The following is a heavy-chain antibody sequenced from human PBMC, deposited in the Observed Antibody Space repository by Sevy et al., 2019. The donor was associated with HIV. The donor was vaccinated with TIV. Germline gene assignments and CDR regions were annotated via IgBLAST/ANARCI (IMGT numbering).Heavy chain of an antibody. J-gene: IGHJ3*02. CDR2: ISSSSSYI. CDR3: ARWELDAFDI. Sequence: GGSLRLSCAASGFTFSSYSMNWVRQAPGKGLEWVSSISSSSSYIYYADSVKGRFTISRDNAKNSLYLQMSSLRAEDTAVYYCARWELDAFDIWGQGTMVTVSS. D-gene: IGHD1-26*01. V-gene: IGHV3-21*01. CDR1: GFTFSSYS.